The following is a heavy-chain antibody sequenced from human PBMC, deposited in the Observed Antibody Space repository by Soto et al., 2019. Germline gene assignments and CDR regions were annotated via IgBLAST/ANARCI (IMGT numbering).Heavy chain of an antibody. CDR2: ISAYNHYT. V-gene: IGHV1-18*01. Sequence: QVALVQSGPEVRKPGASVNVSCKASGYTFSTYGISWARQAPGQGLEWMGWISAYNHYTNYAQKFQGRVTMTTDTSTNTAYMELRSLRSGDTAMYFCARVGPSREVPYPFEYWGQGTLVTVSS. D-gene: IGHD1-26*01. J-gene: IGHJ4*02. CDR3: ARVGPSREVPYPFEY. CDR1: GYTFSTYG.